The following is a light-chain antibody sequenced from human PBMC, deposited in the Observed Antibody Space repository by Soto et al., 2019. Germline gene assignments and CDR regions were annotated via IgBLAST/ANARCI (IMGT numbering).Light chain of an antibody. CDR3: SSYTGSASPYV. CDR2: EVS. CDR1: SSDVGYYNY. V-gene: IGLV2-14*01. Sequence: QSALTQPASVSGSPGQSITISCTGTSSDVGYYNYVSWYQQHPGKAPKLMIYEVSNRPPGVSYRFSGSKSGNTASLTISGLQAEDEADYYCSSYTGSASPYVFGTGTKLTVL. J-gene: IGLJ1*01.